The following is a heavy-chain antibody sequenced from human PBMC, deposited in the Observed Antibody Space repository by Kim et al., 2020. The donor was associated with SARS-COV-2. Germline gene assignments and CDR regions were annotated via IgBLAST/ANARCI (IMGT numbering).Heavy chain of an antibody. Sequence: ASVKVSCKASGYTFTGYYMHWVRQAPGQGLEWMGRINPNSGGTNYAQKFQGRVTMTRDTSISTAYMELSRLRSDTAVYYCARDDPTAMVTWYYYYGMDVWGQGTTVTVSS. V-gene: IGHV1-2*06. CDR2: INPNSGGT. CDR1: GYTFTGYY. J-gene: IGHJ6*02. D-gene: IGHD5-18*01. CDR3: ARDDPTAMVTWYYYYGMDV.